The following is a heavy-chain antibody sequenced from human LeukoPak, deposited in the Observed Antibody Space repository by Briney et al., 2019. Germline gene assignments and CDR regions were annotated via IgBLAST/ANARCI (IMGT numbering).Heavy chain of an antibody. CDR3: ARGLNYYGSLTWDY. CDR2: INHSGST. D-gene: IGHD3-10*01. Sequence: SETLSLTCAVYGGSFSGYYWSWIRQPPGKGLEWIGEINHSGSTNYNPSLKSRVTTSVDTSKNQFSLRLSSVTAADTAVYYCARGLNYYGSLTWDYWGQGTLVTVSS. CDR1: GGSFSGYY. J-gene: IGHJ4*02. V-gene: IGHV4-34*01.